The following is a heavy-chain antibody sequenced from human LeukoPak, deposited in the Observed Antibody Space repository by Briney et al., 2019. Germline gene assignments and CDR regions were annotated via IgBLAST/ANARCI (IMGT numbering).Heavy chain of an antibody. CDR3: EWFGGSFNGMDA. J-gene: IGHJ6*02. CDR2: IFPGGGT. CDR1: GFTFSNNY. D-gene: IGHD3-10*01. Sequence: GGSLRLSCAASGFTFSNNYMNWVRQAPGRGLEWVSVIFPGGGTYYSASVKCRFIISRHNSKNSLSLQMNSLRAEDTAVYYCEWFGGSFNGMDAWGQGTTVTVSS. V-gene: IGHV3-66*01.